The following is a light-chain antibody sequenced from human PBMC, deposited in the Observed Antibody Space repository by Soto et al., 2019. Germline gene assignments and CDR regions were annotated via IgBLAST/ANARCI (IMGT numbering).Light chain of an antibody. Sequence: EVVLTQSPVTLSLSPGERATPPCRASQSFRACLAWYQQKPGQAPRLLIYDAYNRATGIPPRFSGSGSGTDFTLTISSLEPEDSAVYYCQQRHMWPITFGQGTRLEIK. J-gene: IGKJ5*01. V-gene: IGKV3-11*01. CDR1: QSFRAC. CDR3: QQRHMWPIT. CDR2: DAY.